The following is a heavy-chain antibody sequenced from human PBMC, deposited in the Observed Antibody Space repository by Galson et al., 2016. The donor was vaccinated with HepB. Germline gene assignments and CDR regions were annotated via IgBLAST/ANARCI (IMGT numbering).Heavy chain of an antibody. J-gene: IGHJ2*01. V-gene: IGHV3-23*01. CDR1: GFTFSSYA. Sequence: SLRLSCAASGFTFSSYAMTWVRQAPGKGLDWVSTISGSGGETHYADSVKGRFTFSRDNSTNTMYVQMTSLRAEDTAVYYCASGTTVTTSNSFWYFDLWGRGTLVTVSS. D-gene: IGHD4-17*01. CDR3: ASGTTVTTSNSFWYFDL. CDR2: ISGSGGET.